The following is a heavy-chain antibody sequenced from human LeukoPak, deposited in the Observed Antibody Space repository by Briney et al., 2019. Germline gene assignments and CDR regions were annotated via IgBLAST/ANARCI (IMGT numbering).Heavy chain of an antibody. CDR2: INHSGST. V-gene: IGHV4-34*01. D-gene: IGHD3-3*01. J-gene: IGHJ4*02. CDR3: ARTITIFGLVNDY. CDR1: GGSFSGYY. Sequence: SETLSLTCAVYGGSFSGYYWSWIRQPPGKGLEWIGEINHSGSTNYNPSLKSRVTISVDTSKNQFSLKLSSVTAADTAVYYCARTITIFGLVNDYWGPGTLVTVPS.